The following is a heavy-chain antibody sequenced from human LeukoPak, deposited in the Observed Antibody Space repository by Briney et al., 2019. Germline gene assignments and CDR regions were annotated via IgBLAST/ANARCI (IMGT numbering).Heavy chain of an antibody. Sequence: GGSLRLSCAASGFTFSSYGMHWVRQAPGKGLEWVAVIWYDGSNKYYGDSVKGRFTISRDNSKKTLYLQMNSLRVEDTAVYYCAKGAGITGTTGDWYFDYWGQGTLVTVSS. CDR2: IWYDGSNK. J-gene: IGHJ4*02. D-gene: IGHD1-7*01. CDR3: AKGAGITGTTGDWYFDY. CDR1: GFTFSSYG. V-gene: IGHV3-33*06.